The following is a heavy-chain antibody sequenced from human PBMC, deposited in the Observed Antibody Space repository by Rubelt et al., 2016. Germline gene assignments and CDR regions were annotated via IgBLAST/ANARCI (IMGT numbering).Heavy chain of an antibody. CDR3: ARWSDDAFDI. CDR1: SYG. Sequence: SYGMHWVRQAPGKGLEWVAVIWYDGSNKYYADSVKGRFTISRDNSKNTLYLQMNSLRAEDTAVYYCARWSDDAFDIWGQGTVVTVSS. CDR2: IWYDGSNK. V-gene: IGHV3-33*01. J-gene: IGHJ3*02.